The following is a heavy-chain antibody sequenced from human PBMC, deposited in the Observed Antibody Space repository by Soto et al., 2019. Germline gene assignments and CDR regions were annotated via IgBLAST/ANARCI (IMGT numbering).Heavy chain of an antibody. CDR3: ATMGTPATGLYFFDY. V-gene: IGHV4-30-4*01. D-gene: IGHD2-15*01. Sequence: SETLSLTCTVSGGSISSGDYYWSWIRQPPGKGLEWIGYIYYSGFTYYNPSLKSRVTISVDTSKNQFSLKLSSVTAADTAVYYCATMGTPATGLYFFDYWGQGSRVTVSS. J-gene: IGHJ4*02. CDR1: GGSISSGDYY. CDR2: IYYSGFT.